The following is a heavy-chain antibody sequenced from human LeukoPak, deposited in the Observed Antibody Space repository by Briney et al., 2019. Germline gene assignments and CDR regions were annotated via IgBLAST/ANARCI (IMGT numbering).Heavy chain of an antibody. CDR1: GGSFSGYY. V-gene: IGHV4-59*08. J-gene: IGHJ3*02. Sequence: PSETLSLTCAVYGGSFSGYYWSWIRQPPGKGLEWIGYIYYSGSTNYNPSLKSRVTISVDTSKNQFSLKLSSVTAADTAVYYCARPLRDAFDIWGQGTMVTVSS. CDR3: ARPLRDAFDI. CDR2: IYYSGST.